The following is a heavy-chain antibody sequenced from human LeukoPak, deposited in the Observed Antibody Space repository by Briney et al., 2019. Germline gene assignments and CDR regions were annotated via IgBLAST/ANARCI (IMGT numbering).Heavy chain of an antibody. J-gene: IGHJ4*02. CDR1: GFTFSSYS. Sequence: SGGSLRLSCAASGFTFSSYSMNWVRQAPGKGLEWVSSISSSSSYIYYADSVKGRFTISRDNAKNSLYLQMNSLRAEDTAVYYCAADSNPGCSCTSCYGGLWGQGTLVTVSS. CDR3: AADSNPGCSCTSCYGGL. V-gene: IGHV3-21*01. CDR2: ISSSSSYI. D-gene: IGHD2-2*01.